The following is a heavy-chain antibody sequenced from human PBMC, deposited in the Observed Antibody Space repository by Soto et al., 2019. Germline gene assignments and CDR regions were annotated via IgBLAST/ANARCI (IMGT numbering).Heavy chain of an antibody. CDR2: IYYSGST. Sequence: SETLSLTCTVSGGSISSYYWSWIRQPPGKGLEWIGYIYYSGSTNYNPSLKSRVTISVDTSKNQFSLKLSSVTAADTAVYYCARGAWFGELLPYDDYWGQGTLVTVSS. V-gene: IGHV4-59*01. J-gene: IGHJ4*02. CDR1: GGSISSYY. CDR3: ARGAWFGELLPYDDY. D-gene: IGHD3-10*01.